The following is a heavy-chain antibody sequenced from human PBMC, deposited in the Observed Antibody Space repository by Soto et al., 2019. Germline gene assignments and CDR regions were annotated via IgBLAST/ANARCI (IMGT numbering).Heavy chain of an antibody. CDR2: IYPGDSDT. D-gene: IGHD1-26*01. Sequence: GESLKISCKGSGYSFASHWVAWVRQMPEKGLEWIGTIYPGDSDTKYSSAFRGHVTISADTSVSTAYLQWRSLEATDSAIYYCTRYSGSYWHYLDFWGQGTLVTVSS. J-gene: IGHJ4*02. V-gene: IGHV5-51*01. CDR1: GYSFASHW. CDR3: TRYSGSYWHYLDF.